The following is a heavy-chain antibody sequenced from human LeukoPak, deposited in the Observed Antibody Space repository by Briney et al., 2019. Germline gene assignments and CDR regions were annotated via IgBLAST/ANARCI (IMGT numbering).Heavy chain of an antibody. Sequence: PGGSLRLSCAASGFTFSSYAMHWVRQAPGKGLEWVAVISYDGSNKYYADSVKGRFTISRDNSKNTLYLQMNSLRAEDTAVYYCARVKLRFLEWPYYFDYWGQGTLVTVSS. J-gene: IGHJ4*02. CDR3: ARVKLRFLEWPYYFDY. CDR2: ISYDGSNK. V-gene: IGHV3-30*04. D-gene: IGHD3-3*01. CDR1: GFTFSSYA.